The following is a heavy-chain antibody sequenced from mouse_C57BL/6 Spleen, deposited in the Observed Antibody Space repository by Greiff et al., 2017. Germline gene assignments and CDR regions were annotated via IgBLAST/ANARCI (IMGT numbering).Heavy chain of an antibody. J-gene: IGHJ4*01. CDR1: GYTFTSYW. CDR3: TRHGSSYYYAMDY. V-gene: IGHV1-61*01. D-gene: IGHD1-1*01. CDR2: IYPSDSET. Sequence: QVQLQQPGAELVRPGSSVKLSCKASGYTFTSYWMDWEKQRPGQGLEWIGNIYPSDSETHYNQKFKDKATLTVDKSSSTAYMQLSSMTSEYAAVYYSTRHGSSYYYAMDYWGQGTSVTVSS.